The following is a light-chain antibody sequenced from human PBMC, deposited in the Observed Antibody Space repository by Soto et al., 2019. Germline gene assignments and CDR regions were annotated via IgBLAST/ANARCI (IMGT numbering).Light chain of an antibody. Sequence: EIVLTQSPGTLSLSPGERATLSCRASQSVSNNYLAWYQQKPGQAPRLLIHGASSRATGIPDRFSGSGSGTDFTLTISRLEPEDFAVYYCQQYGGSPRTFGQGTKVDIK. CDR3: QQYGGSPRT. J-gene: IGKJ1*01. CDR2: GAS. V-gene: IGKV3-20*01. CDR1: QSVSNNY.